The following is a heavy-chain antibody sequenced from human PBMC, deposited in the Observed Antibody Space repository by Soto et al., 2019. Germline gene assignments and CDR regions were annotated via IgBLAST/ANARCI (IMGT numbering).Heavy chain of an antibody. V-gene: IGHV4-39*01. J-gene: IGHJ5*02. CDR3: ARRDGGGPYYSFDP. CDR2: IYYSGAA. D-gene: IGHD2-15*01. CDR1: GASLSTDTFY. Sequence: QLQLQESGPRLVRPSETLSLTCTVSGASLSTDTFYWGWIRQPPGKGLEWIAVIYYSGAAYYHPSLISRVTISLATSKTQGSPKLYSVTATDTAPYFCARRDGGGPYYSFDPWGQGTIVTVSS.